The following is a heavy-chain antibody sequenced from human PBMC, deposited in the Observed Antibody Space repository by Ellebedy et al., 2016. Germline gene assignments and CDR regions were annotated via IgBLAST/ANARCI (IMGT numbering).Heavy chain of an antibody. CDR2: ISGSSITI. CDR3: ARVDIAATD. CDR1: GFTFTNYY. J-gene: IGHJ4*02. V-gene: IGHV3-11*01. Sequence: GGSLRLXXTASGFTFTNYYMSWIRQAPGKGLEWVSYISGSSITISYADSAKGRFTISRDNAKNSLYLQMNSLRAEDTAVYYCARVDIAATDWGQGTLVTVSS. D-gene: IGHD5-12*01.